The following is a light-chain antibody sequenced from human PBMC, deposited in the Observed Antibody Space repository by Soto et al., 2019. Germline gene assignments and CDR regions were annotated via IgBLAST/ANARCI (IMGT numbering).Light chain of an antibody. CDR1: QSISSS. V-gene: IGKV1-5*01. Sequence: DIQMTQSPPTLSASVADRVTITCRASQSISSSLAWYQQKLGKAPQLLIYDASSLESGVPSRFSGSGSGTEFTLTISSLQPDDFATYYCQHYNSYSEAFGQGTKVDIK. J-gene: IGKJ1*01. CDR2: DAS. CDR3: QHYNSYSEA.